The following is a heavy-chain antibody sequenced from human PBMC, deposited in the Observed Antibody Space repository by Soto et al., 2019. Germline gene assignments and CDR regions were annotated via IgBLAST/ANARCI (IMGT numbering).Heavy chain of an antibody. CDR3: AKDWAIDS. CDR1: GFQFSSHW. D-gene: IGHD3-16*01. V-gene: IGHV3-7*03. CDR2: IKKDGSEK. J-gene: IGHJ4*02. Sequence: EVQLVESGGGLVQTGGSLRLSCAASGFQFSSHWMNWLRQAPGKGLEWVANIKKDGSEKYYVDSVKGRFTISRDNTRNSLYLQMSSLRAEDTAIYYCAKDWAIDSWGQGTPVAVS.